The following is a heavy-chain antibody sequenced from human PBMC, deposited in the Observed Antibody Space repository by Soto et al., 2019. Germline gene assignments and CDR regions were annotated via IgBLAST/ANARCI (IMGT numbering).Heavy chain of an antibody. CDR1: GGSFSSSA. D-gene: IGHD5-12*01. CDR3: ATSVGAIGYRFFNMDV. J-gene: IGHJ6*02. V-gene: IGHV1-69*13. Sequence: SVKVSCKSSGGSFSSSAITWVRQAPGQGLEWMGRIIPMYGTTFYAQTFQGRVTITADESTSTVYMHLSSLKSEDTASYFCATSVGAIGYRFFNMDVWGQGTTVTVSS. CDR2: IIPMYGTT.